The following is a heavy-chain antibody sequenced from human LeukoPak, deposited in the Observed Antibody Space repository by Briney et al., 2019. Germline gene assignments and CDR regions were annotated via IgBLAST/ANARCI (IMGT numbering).Heavy chain of an antibody. CDR1: GGSISSSSYY. CDR3: ARHTAMFSFDY. Sequence: PSETLSLTCTVSGGSISSSSYYWGWIRQPPGKGLEWIGSICYSGSTYYNPSLKSRVTISVDTSKNQFSLKLSSVTAADTAVYYCARHTAMFSFDYWGQGTLVTVSS. J-gene: IGHJ4*02. D-gene: IGHD5-18*01. V-gene: IGHV4-39*01. CDR2: ICYSGST.